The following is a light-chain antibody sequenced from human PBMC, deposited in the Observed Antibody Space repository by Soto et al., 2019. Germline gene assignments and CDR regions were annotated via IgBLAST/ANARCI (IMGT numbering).Light chain of an antibody. CDR1: SSDVGGYNY. J-gene: IGLJ3*02. V-gene: IGLV2-14*01. Sequence: QSALTHPASVSGSPGQSITISVSGTSSDVGGYNYVSWYQQHPGKAPKLMIYEVSNRPSGVSDRFSGSRSGNTASLTISGLQAEDESDYYCISYTSSSTWVFGGGTKVTVL. CDR2: EVS. CDR3: ISYTSSSTWV.